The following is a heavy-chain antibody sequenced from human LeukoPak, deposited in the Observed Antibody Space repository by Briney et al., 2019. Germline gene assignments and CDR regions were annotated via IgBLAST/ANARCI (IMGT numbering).Heavy chain of an antibody. CDR2: INHSGST. D-gene: IGHD3-10*01. J-gene: IGHJ4*02. Sequence: SETLSLTCAVYGGSFSGYYWSWIRQPPGKGLEWIGEINHSGSTNYNPSLKSRVTISVDTSKNQLSLKLSSVTAADTAVYYCAPWFGELLGSWGQGTLVTVSS. V-gene: IGHV4-34*01. CDR1: GGSFSGYY. CDR3: APWFGELLGS.